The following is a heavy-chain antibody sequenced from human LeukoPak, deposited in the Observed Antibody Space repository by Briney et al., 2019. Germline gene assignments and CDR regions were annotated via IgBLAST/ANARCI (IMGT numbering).Heavy chain of an antibody. D-gene: IGHD3-16*01. J-gene: IGHJ6*02. Sequence: PAETLSLTCSVSGGSIRGHYWTWIRQPPGKGLEWIGQIHYTGKPDYNPSLKSRITISVDTSKNQVSLQVSSVTAADSAIYYCARFGVDYDMDVWGHGTTVTVFS. CDR2: IHYTGKP. CDR3: ARFGVDYDMDV. CDR1: GGSIRGHY. V-gene: IGHV4-59*11.